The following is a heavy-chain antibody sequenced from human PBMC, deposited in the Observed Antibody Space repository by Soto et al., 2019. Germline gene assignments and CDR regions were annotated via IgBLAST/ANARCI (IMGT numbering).Heavy chain of an antibody. V-gene: IGHV1-69*06. CDR1: GGAFSTYA. CDR2: VIPLFGTS. D-gene: IGHD3-16*01. J-gene: IGHJ6*02. CDR3: ARELKAGGHCGMDV. Sequence: QVQLVQSGAEVKEPGSSVKVACQASGGAFSTYAISWVRQAPGQGLEWMGGVIPLFGTSNYLPKFQGRVSIAADRSTETVYMELSRLRFDDTAVYFCARELKAGGHCGMDVVGQGTTVTVSS.